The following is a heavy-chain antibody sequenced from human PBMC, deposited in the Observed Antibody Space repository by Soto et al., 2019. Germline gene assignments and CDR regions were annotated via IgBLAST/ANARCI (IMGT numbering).Heavy chain of an antibody. D-gene: IGHD3-3*01. CDR3: ARAITIFGVVTQRGFDS. V-gene: IGHV3-30-3*01. Sequence: QVQLVESGGGVVQPGRSLRLSCAASGFTFSSYAMHWVRQAPGKGLEWVAVISYDGSNKYYADSVKGRFTISRDNSKNTLYLQMNSLRAEDTAVYYCARAITIFGVVTQRGFDSWGQGTLVTVSS. CDR2: ISYDGSNK. J-gene: IGHJ4*02. CDR1: GFTFSSYA.